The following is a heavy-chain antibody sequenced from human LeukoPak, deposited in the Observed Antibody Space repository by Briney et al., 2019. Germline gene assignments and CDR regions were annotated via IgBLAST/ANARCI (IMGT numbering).Heavy chain of an antibody. J-gene: IGHJ5*02. V-gene: IGHV4-31*03. CDR2: IYYSGST. CDR1: GGSISSGGYY. D-gene: IGHD4-17*01. CDR3: ARESYGDYVGFDP. Sequence: SQTLSLTCTVSGGSISSGGYYWSWIRQHPGKGLEWIGYIYYSGSTYYNPSLKSRVTISVDTSKNQFSLKLSSVTAADTAVYYCARESYGDYVGFDPWGQGTLVTASS.